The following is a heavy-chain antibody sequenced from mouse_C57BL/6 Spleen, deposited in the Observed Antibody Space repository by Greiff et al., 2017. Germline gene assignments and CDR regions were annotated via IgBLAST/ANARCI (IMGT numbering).Heavy chain of an antibody. CDR1: GFSLNCYA. CDR2: IWTGGGT. D-gene: IGHD1-1*01. V-gene: IGHV2-9-1*01. CDR3: ARLNSSFDY. Sequence: QVQLQPSGPGLVAPSQSLSITCTVSGFSLNCYAISWVRQPPGKGLEWLGEIWTGGGTNYNSALKSRLSISKDNSKSQVFLKMNSLQTYVTARYYWARLNSSFDYWGQGTSLTVSS. J-gene: IGHJ2*02.